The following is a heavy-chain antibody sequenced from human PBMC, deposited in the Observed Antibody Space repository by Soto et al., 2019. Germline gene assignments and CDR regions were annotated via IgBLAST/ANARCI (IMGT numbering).Heavy chain of an antibody. V-gene: IGHV3-30-3*01. D-gene: IGHD6-19*01. CDR2: ISYDGSNK. J-gene: IGHJ4*02. Sequence: PGGSLRLSCAASGFTFSSYAMHWVRQAPGKGLEWVAVISYDGSNKYYADSVKGRFTISRDNSKNTLYLQMNSLRAEDTAVYYCARARSASGPPRDYWGQGTLVTVSS. CDR1: GFTFSSYA. CDR3: ARARSASGPPRDY.